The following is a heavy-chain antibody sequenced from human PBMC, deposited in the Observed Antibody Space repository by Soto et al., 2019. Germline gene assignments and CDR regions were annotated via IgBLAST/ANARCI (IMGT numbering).Heavy chain of an antibody. D-gene: IGHD3-22*01. Sequence: SETLSLTCTVSGGSISSGGYYWSWIRQHPGKGLEWIGYIYYSGSTYYNPSLKSLVTISVDTSKNQFSLKLSSVTAADTAVYYCARVTYYYDSSGYNFDYWGQGTLVTVSS. V-gene: IGHV4-31*01. J-gene: IGHJ4*02. CDR3: ARVTYYYDSSGYNFDY. CDR2: IYYSGST. CDR1: GGSISSGGYY.